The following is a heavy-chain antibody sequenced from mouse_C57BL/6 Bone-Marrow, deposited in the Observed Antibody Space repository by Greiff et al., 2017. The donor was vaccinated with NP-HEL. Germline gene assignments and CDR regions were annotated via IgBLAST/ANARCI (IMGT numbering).Heavy chain of an antibody. CDR3: ARYDYDGFED. V-gene: IGHV1-64*01. J-gene: IGHJ2*01. CDR1: GYTFTSYW. D-gene: IGHD2-4*01. CDR2: IHPNSGST. Sequence: QVQLQQPGAELVKPGASVKLSCKASGYTFTSYWMHWVKQRPGQGLEWIGMIHPNSGSTNYNEKFKSKATLTVDKSSSPAYMQLSSLTSEDSAVYYCARYDYDGFEDWGQGTTLTVSS.